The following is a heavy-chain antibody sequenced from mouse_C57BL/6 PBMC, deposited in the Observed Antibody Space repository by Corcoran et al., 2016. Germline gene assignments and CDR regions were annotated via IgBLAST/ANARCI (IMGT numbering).Heavy chain of an antibody. CDR3: ARPPIYYGNPWAMDY. Sequence: QIQLVQSGPELNKPGETVKISCKASGYTFTTYGMSWVKQAPGKGLKWMGWINTYSGVPTYADDFKGRFAFSLETSASTAYLQINNLKNEDTATYFCARPPIYYGNPWAMDYWGQGTSVTVSS. D-gene: IGHD2-1*01. CDR2: INTYSGVP. CDR1: GYTFTTYG. J-gene: IGHJ4*01. V-gene: IGHV9-3*01.